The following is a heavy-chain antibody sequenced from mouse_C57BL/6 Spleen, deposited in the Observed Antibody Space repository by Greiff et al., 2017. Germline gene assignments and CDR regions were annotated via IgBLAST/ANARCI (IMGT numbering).Heavy chain of an antibody. CDR3: ARPLFITTVFDY. CDR1: GFTFSDYG. V-gene: IGHV5-17*01. CDR2: ISSGSSTI. J-gene: IGHJ2*01. D-gene: IGHD1-1*01. Sequence: EVKLMESGGGLVKPGGSLKLSCAASGFTFSDYGMHWVRQAPEKGLEWVAYISSGSSTIYYADTVKGRFTISRDNAKNTLFLQMTSLRSEDTAMYYCARPLFITTVFDYWGQGTTLTVSS.